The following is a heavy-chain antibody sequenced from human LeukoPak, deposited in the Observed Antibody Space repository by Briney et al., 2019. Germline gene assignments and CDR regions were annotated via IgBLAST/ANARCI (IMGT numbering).Heavy chain of an antibody. CDR2: INHSGST. V-gene: IGHV4-34*01. D-gene: IGHD3-3*01. CDR1: GGSFSGYY. CDR3: ARAIRDYDFWSGYFSKHFDY. Sequence: SETLSLTCAVYGGSFSGYYWSWIRQPPGKGLEWIGEINHSGSTNYNPSLKSRVTISVDTSKNQFSLKLSSVTAADTAVYYCARAIRDYDFWSGYFSKHFDYWGQGTLVTVSS. J-gene: IGHJ4*02.